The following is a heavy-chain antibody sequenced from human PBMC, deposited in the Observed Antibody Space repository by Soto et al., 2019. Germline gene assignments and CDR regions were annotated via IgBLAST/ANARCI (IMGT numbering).Heavy chain of an antibody. CDR1: GFSLSTSGVG. J-gene: IGHJ3*02. CDR2: IYWNDDK. CDR3: AQLKSYYYDSSGPMNAFDI. Sequence: SGPTLVNPTQTLTLTCTFSGFSLSTSGVGVGWIRQPPGKALEWLALIYWNDDKRYSPSLKRRLTITKDTYKNQVVLTMTNMDPVDKSKYYCAQLKSYYYDSSGPMNAFDIWGQGTMVNVSS. D-gene: IGHD3-22*01. V-gene: IGHV2-5*01.